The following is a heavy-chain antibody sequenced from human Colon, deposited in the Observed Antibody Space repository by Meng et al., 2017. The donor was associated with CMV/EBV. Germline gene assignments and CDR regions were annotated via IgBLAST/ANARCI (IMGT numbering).Heavy chain of an antibody. Sequence: GGSLRLSCAASGFTFNTYAMIWVRQTPGKGLEWVSTINTSGGRAYYADSVKGRFTISRDNSKSTLFLQMDSLRAEDTAIFYCARRGFGDYSYYFDHWGQGILVTVSS. V-gene: IGHV3-23*01. D-gene: IGHD4-17*01. CDR3: ARRGFGDYSYYFDH. CDR1: GFTFNTYA. CDR2: INTSGGRA. J-gene: IGHJ4*02.